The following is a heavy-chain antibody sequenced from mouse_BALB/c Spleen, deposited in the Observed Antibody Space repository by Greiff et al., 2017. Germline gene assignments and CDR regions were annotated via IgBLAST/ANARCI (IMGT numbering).Heavy chain of an antibody. CDR2: IWAGGST. J-gene: IGHJ4*01. Sequence: VQLVESGPGLVAPSQSLSITCTVSGFSLTSYGVHWVRQPPGKGLEWLGVIWAGGSTNYNSALMSRLSISKDNSKSQVFLKMNSLQTDDTAMYYCARDSTTATRAMDYWGQGTSVTVSS. D-gene: IGHD1-2*01. CDR3: ARDSTTATRAMDY. V-gene: IGHV2-9*02. CDR1: GFSLTSYG.